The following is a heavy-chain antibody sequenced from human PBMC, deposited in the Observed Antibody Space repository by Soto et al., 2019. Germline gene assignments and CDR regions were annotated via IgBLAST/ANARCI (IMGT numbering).Heavy chain of an antibody. J-gene: IGHJ6*02. V-gene: IGHV4-59*01. CDR2: IYYSGST. Sequence: TLETLSLTCTVSGGSISSYYWSWIRQPPGKGLEWIGYIYYSGSTNYNPSLKSRVTISVDTSKNQFSLKLSSVTAADTAVYYCARDTFWSGYTRQPYYYYGMDVWGQGTTVTVSS. CDR1: GGSISSYY. D-gene: IGHD3-3*01. CDR3: ARDTFWSGYTRQPYYYYGMDV.